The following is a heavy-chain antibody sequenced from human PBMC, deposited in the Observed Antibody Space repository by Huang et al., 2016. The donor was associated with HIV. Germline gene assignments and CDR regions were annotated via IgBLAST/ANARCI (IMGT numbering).Heavy chain of an antibody. CDR3: AREAWASGVAHYFDY. D-gene: IGHD3-10*01. J-gene: IGHJ4*02. Sequence: QVQLVQSGAAVKRPGASVTVSCKASGYSFTGHFIHWVRQAPGQGLGWSGRIDPTSGAINWASRFQGRVSMTRDKSSGTAYMELSGLRSDDTAVFFCAREAWASGVAHYFDYWGPGTLVTVSS. CDR1: GYSFTGHF. V-gene: IGHV1-2*06. CDR2: IDPTSGAI.